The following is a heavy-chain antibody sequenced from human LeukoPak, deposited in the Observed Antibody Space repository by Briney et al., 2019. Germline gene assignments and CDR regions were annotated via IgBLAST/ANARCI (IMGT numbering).Heavy chain of an antibody. CDR2: ISSSSSHV. J-gene: IGHJ4*02. V-gene: IGHV3-21*04. CDR3: ARDPGGTDDY. CDR1: GFTFSSYS. D-gene: IGHD1-1*01. Sequence: GGSLRLSCAASGFTFSSYSMNWVRQAPGKGLEWVSSISSSSSHVYYADSVKGRFTISRDNAKNSLYLQMNSLRAEDTAVYYCARDPGGTDDYWGQGTLVTVSS.